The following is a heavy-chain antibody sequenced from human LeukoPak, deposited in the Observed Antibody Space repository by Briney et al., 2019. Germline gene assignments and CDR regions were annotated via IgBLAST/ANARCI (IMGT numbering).Heavy chain of an antibody. V-gene: IGHV3-20*04. CDR3: ARDYYGDSYFDY. CDR1: GFTFSSYG. Sequence: GGSLRLSCAASGFTFSSYGMSWVRQAPGKGLEWVSGINWNGGSTGYADSVKGRFTISRDNAKNSLYLQMNSLRAEDTALYYCARDYYGDSYFDYWGQGTLVTVSS. D-gene: IGHD4-17*01. J-gene: IGHJ4*02. CDR2: INWNGGST.